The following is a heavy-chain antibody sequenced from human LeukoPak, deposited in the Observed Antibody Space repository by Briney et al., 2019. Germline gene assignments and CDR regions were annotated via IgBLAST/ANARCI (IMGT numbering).Heavy chain of an antibody. D-gene: IGHD3-10*01. CDR2: ISAYNGNT. J-gene: IGHJ4*02. V-gene: IGHV1-18*01. CDR3: ARDLHYYGSGSYYRLFDY. CDR1: GYSFTSYG. Sequence: ASVKVCCKASGYSFTSYGISWVRQAPGQGLEWMGWISAYNGNTNYAQKHQGRVTITADESTSTAYMELSSLRSEDTAVYYCARDLHYYGSGSYYRLFDYWGQGTLVTVSS.